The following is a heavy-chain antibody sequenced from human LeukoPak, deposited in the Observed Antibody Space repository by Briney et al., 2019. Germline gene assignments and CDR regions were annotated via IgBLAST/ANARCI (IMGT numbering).Heavy chain of an antibody. Sequence: GGSLRLSCAASGFTFSGSAIHWVRQASGKGLEWVGRIRSKAKSYATVYGASVKGRFNISGEDSKNTAYLQMNSLKTEDTAVYYCTRQNLDNYGEAFDYWGQGALVTVSS. J-gene: IGHJ4*02. D-gene: IGHD4/OR15-4a*01. CDR1: GFTFSGSA. V-gene: IGHV3-73*01. CDR3: TRQNLDNYGEAFDY. CDR2: IRSKAKSYAT.